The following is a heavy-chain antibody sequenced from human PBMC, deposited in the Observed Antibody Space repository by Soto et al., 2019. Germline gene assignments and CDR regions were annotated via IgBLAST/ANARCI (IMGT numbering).Heavy chain of an antibody. Sequence: WGSLRLSCAASGFTFSNYAMNWVRQAPGKGLEWVSYISHKSSAIYHADSVKGRFTISRDNAKNSLYLQMNSLRDEDTAVYYCARDPYSSITVTIMESWGKGNLVNVSP. D-gene: IGHD4-17*01. CDR3: ARDPYSSITVTIMES. J-gene: IGHJ5*02. V-gene: IGHV3-48*02. CDR2: ISHKSSAI. CDR1: GFTFSNYA.